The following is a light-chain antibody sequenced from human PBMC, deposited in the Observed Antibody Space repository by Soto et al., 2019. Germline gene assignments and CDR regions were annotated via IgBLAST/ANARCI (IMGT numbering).Light chain of an antibody. Sequence: EIVLTQSPGTLSLSPWERATLSCRSSQSVSSNYLAWHQQKPGQAPKVLIYGASRRATGIPDRFSGSGSGTDFTLTIGSLEPEDFAVYYCQERSNWPRGTFGGGTKVDIK. CDR2: GAS. CDR1: QSVSSNY. CDR3: QERSNWPRGT. V-gene: IGKV3D-20*02. J-gene: IGKJ4*01.